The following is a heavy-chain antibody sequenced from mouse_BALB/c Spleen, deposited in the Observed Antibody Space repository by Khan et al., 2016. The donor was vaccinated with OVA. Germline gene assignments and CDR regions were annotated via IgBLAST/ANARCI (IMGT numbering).Heavy chain of an antibody. V-gene: IGHV3-2*02. D-gene: IGHD2-4*01. CDR2: INYSGNT. J-gene: IGHJ3*01. CDR3: ARNDYYDYDPIPY. Sequence: EVQLVESGPGLVKPSQSLSLTCTVSGYSITSEYAWNWIRQFPGNKLEWMGYINYSGNTRFNPSLKSRTSITRDTSKNQFFLQLNSVTTEDTSTYSCARNDYYDYDPIPYWGQGTLVTVSA. CDR1: GYSITSEYA.